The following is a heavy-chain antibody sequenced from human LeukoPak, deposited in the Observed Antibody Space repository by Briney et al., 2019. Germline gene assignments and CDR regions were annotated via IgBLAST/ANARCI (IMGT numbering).Heavy chain of an antibody. CDR1: GFTFSSYA. CDR2: ISGSGGSK. CDR3: AHISSSWPDY. J-gene: IGHJ4*02. Sequence: QPGGSLRLSCAASGFTFSSYAMSWVRQAPGTGLEWVSAISGSGGSKYYADSVKGRFTISSDNSKNTLYLQMNRLRDEDTAVYYCAHISSSWPDYWGQGTLVTVSS. D-gene: IGHD6-13*01. V-gene: IGHV3-23*01.